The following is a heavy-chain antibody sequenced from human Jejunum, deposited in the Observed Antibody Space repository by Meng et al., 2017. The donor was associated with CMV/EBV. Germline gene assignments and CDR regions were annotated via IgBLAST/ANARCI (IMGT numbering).Heavy chain of an antibody. D-gene: IGHD3-3*01. CDR1: FSSFA. CDR2: ISFDGSSK. Sequence: FSSFALHWVRQAPGRRLEWVAVISFDGSSKYYADSVRGRFTISRDNSNNTLYLQMNSLRGEDAAVYYCARVRSTSFGVIIYALDVWGQGTTVTVSS. CDR3: ARVRSTSFGVIIYALDV. J-gene: IGHJ6*02. V-gene: IGHV3-30-3*01.